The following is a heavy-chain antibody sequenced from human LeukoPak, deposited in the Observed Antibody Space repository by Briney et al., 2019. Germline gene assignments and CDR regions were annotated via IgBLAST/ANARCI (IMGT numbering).Heavy chain of an antibody. D-gene: IGHD2-2*01. CDR1: GFTSSSYA. V-gene: IGHV3-23*01. J-gene: IGHJ5*02. Sequence: GGSLRLSCAASGFTSSSYAMSWVRQAPGKGLEWVSAISGSGGSTYYADSVKGRFTISRDNSKNTLYLQMDSLRAEDTAVYYCAKDYCSSTSCYAYWFDPWGQGTLVTVSS. CDR2: ISGSGGST. CDR3: AKDYCSSTSCYAYWFDP.